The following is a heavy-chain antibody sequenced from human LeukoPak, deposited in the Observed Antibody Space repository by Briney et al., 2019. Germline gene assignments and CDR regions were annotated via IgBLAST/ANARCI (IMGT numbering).Heavy chain of an antibody. D-gene: IGHD2/OR15-2a*01. CDR1: GGSISSGGYY. CDR2: IYYSGST. V-gene: IGHV4-31*03. Sequence: SSEPLSLTCTVSGGSISSGGYYWSWIRQHPGKGLEWIGYIYYSGSTYYNPSLKSRVTISVDTSKNQFSLKLSSVTAADTAVYYCARVDFEGGLDYWGQGTLVTVSS. CDR3: ARVDFEGGLDY. J-gene: IGHJ4*02.